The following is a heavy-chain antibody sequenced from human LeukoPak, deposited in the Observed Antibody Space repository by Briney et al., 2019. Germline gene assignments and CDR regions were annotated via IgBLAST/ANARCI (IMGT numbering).Heavy chain of an antibody. Sequence: SETLSLTCAVYGRSLNNYFWSWIRQPPGKGLEWIGEIHPSGSTNYNPSLKSRITISVDTSKNHFSLKLNSMTAADTAVYYCARRLPPSTFDIWGQGTMVTVSS. J-gene: IGHJ3*02. CDR2: IHPSGST. V-gene: IGHV4-34*01. CDR1: GRSLNNYF. CDR3: ARRLPPSTFDI.